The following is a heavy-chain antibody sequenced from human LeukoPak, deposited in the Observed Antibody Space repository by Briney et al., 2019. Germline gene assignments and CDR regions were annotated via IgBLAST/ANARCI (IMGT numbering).Heavy chain of an antibody. CDR2: ISYDGSNK. CDR1: GYTFTGYY. V-gene: IGHV3-33*05. CDR3: ARGVGATDY. Sequence: SCKASGYTFTGYYMHWVRQAPGKGLEWVAVISYDGSNKYYADSVKGRFTISRDNAKNSLYLQMNSLRAEDTAVYYCARGVGATDYWGQGTLVTVSS. D-gene: IGHD1-26*01. J-gene: IGHJ4*02.